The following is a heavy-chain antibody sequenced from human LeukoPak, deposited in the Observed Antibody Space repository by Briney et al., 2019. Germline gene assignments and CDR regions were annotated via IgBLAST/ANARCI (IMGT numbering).Heavy chain of an antibody. CDR1: GDSISSSSYY. CDR2: IYYSGST. Sequence: SETLSLTCTVSGDSISSSSYYWGWIRQPPGKGLEWIGSIYYSGSTYYNPSLKSRVTISVDTSKNQFSLKLSSVTAADTAVYYCARDGNYYDTSGYYFSAFDIWGQGTMVTVSS. V-gene: IGHV4-39*07. CDR3: ARDGNYYDTSGYYFSAFDI. D-gene: IGHD3-22*01. J-gene: IGHJ3*02.